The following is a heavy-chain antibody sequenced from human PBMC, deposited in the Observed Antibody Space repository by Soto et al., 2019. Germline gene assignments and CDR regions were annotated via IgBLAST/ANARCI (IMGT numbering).Heavy chain of an antibody. J-gene: IGHJ4*02. CDR1: GYTFSVYA. CDR2: INGGSENT. CDR3: ARCRYSNSHPRGIDY. V-gene: IGHV1-3*01. D-gene: IGHD6-13*01. Sequence: QVQLVQSGAEVKKPGASVKVSCKASGYTFSVYAVHWVRQAPGQRLEWMGWINGGSENTKYSQIFQGRITITRDTVASTAYMELTNLTSEDSAVYYCARCRYSNSHPRGIDYWGQGTLVTVSS.